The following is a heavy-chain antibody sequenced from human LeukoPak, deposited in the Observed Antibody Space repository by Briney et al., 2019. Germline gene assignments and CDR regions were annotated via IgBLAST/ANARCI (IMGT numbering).Heavy chain of an antibody. CDR1: GGSISSGSYY. D-gene: IGHD6-19*01. CDR3: ASTRNPSTIAVAGRSFDY. V-gene: IGHV4-61*02. J-gene: IGHJ4*02. Sequence: SETLSLTCTVSGGSISSGSYYWSWIRQPGGKGLEWIGRIYTSGSTNYNPSLKSRVTISVDTSKNQFSLKLSSVTAADTAVYYCASTRNPSTIAVAGRSFDYWGQGTLVTVSS. CDR2: IYTSGST.